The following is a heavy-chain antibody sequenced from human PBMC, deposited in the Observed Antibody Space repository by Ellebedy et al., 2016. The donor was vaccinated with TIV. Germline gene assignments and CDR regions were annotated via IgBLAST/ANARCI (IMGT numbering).Heavy chain of an antibody. D-gene: IGHD1-7*01. J-gene: IGHJ5*02. CDR1: GFTLSAHN. CDR3: ARSPLGTATCDL. CDR2: IRDKARSFST. V-gene: IGHV3-72*01. Sequence: GESLKISCEASGFTLSAHNMDWVRQAPGKGLEWVGRIRDKARSFSTEYAASVKGIFSISTDESKNSLYLQMNSLKTEDTAVYYCARSPLGTATCDLWGQGTLVTVSS.